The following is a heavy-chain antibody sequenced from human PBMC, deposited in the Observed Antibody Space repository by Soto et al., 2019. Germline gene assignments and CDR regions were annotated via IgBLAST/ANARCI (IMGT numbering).Heavy chain of an antibody. Sequence: SVKVACNASGYTFTGYYMDWVRHALGQGLESMGWINPNSGGTNYAQKFQGRVTMTRETSISTAYMELSRMRSDDTAVYYRARRRVVPAETLYYYGIDVWGQGTTVPVSS. CDR1: GYTFTGYY. J-gene: IGHJ6*02. V-gene: IGHV1-2*02. D-gene: IGHD2-2*01. CDR2: INPNSGGT. CDR3: ARRRVVPAETLYYYGIDV.